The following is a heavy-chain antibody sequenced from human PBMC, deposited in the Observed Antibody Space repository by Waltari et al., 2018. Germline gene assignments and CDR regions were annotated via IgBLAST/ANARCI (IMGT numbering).Heavy chain of an antibody. CDR1: GLTFSSYA. V-gene: IGHV3-23*01. Sequence: EVQLLESGGDLVRPGGSLRLACEAYGLTFSSYAMNWVRQAPGKGLEWVSMIKTNGDTYYADSVKGRFTISRDNSKSTLFLQMNSLRAEDTAVYYCASSGSYSHRTRMDVWGQGTKVTVSS. CDR3: ASSGSYSHRTRMDV. D-gene: IGHD1-26*01. J-gene: IGHJ6*02. CDR2: IKTNGDT.